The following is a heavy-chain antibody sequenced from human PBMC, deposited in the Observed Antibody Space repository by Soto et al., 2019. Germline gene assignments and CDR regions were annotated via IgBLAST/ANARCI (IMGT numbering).Heavy chain of an antibody. J-gene: IGHJ4*02. V-gene: IGHV1-18*01. Sequence: ASVKVSCKASGYTFTSSGSSWVRQAPGQGIEWMGWISAYNGNTNYAQKLQGRVTMTTDTSTSTAYMELRSLRSDDTAVYYCARDSDAYCSGGSCYGPPDDCWGQRTLVTVSS. CDR2: ISAYNGNT. D-gene: IGHD2-15*01. CDR3: ARDSDAYCSGGSCYGPPDDC. CDR1: GYTFTSSG.